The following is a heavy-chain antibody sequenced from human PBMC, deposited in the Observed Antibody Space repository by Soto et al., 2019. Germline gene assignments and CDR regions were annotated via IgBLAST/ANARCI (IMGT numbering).Heavy chain of an antibody. D-gene: IGHD3-22*01. Sequence: PGESLKISCKGSGYSFTSYWIGWVRQMPGKGLERMGIIYPGDSDTRYSPSFQGQVTISADKSISTAYLQWSSLKASDTVMYYCARSSPGTYYYDSSGYLSGIGFDPWGQGTLVTVSS. CDR3: ARSSPGTYYYDSSGYLSGIGFDP. V-gene: IGHV5-51*01. J-gene: IGHJ5*02. CDR2: IYPGDSDT. CDR1: GYSFTSYW.